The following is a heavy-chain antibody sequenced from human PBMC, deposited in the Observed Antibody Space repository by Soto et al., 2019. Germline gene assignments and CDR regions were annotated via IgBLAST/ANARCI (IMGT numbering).Heavy chain of an antibody. V-gene: IGHV1-69*01. CDR2: IIPIFGTA. CDR3: ARASTVNYGDYFWDYFDY. CDR1: GGTFSSYA. J-gene: IGHJ4*02. Sequence: VQLVQSGAEVKKPGSSVKVSCKASGGTFSSYAISWVRQAPGQGLEWMGGIIPIFGTANYAQKFQGRVTITADESTSTAYMELSSLRSEDTAVYYCARASTVNYGDYFWDYFDYWGQGTLVTVSS. D-gene: IGHD4-17*01.